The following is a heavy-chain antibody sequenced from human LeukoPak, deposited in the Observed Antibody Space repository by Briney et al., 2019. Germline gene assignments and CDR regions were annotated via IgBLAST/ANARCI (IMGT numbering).Heavy chain of an antibody. CDR2: INHSGST. Sequence: SETLSLTCAVYGVSFSGYYWSWVRQPPGKGLEWVGEINHSGSTNYNPSLKSRVTISVDTSKNQFSLKLSSVTAADTAVYYCASSGYSGYDCRYWGQGTLVTVSS. CDR3: ASSGYSGYDCRY. D-gene: IGHD5-12*01. J-gene: IGHJ4*02. CDR1: GVSFSGYY. V-gene: IGHV4-34*01.